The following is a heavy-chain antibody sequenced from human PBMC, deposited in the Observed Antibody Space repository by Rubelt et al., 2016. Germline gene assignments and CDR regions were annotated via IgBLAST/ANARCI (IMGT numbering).Heavy chain of an antibody. J-gene: IGHJ3*02. CDR1: GFTFSSYS. D-gene: IGHD6-19*01. V-gene: IGHV3-21*01. CDR2: ISSSSSYI. Sequence: ASGFTFSSYSMNWVRQAPGKGLEWVSSISSSSSYIYYADSVKGRFTISRDNAKNSLYLQINSLRAEDTAVYYCARGIAVAGTGDAFDIWGQGTMVTVSS. CDR3: ARGIAVAGTGDAFDI.